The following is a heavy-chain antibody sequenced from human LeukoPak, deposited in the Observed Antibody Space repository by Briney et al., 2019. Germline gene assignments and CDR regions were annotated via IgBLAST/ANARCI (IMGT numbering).Heavy chain of an antibody. CDR1: GFTFSSYV. CDR3: AKEVIAAAGTSFYYYYMDV. CDR2: ISYDGSNQ. V-gene: IGHV3-30*04. D-gene: IGHD6-13*01. Sequence: PGRSLRLSCAASGFTFSSYVMHWVRQAPGKGLEWVAVISYDGSNQYYADSVKGRFTISRDNSKNTLYLQMNSLRAEDTAVYYCAKEVIAAAGTSFYYYYMDVWGKGTTVTVSS. J-gene: IGHJ6*03.